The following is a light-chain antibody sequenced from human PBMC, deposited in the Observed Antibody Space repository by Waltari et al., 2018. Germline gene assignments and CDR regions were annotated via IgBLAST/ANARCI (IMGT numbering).Light chain of an antibody. J-gene: IGLJ1*01. Sequence: QSALTQPASVSGSPGQSITISCTGTSSDVSTSTPVSWYQQHPGKAPKVMIYDVSNRPSGVSNRFSGSKSGNTASLTISGLQPEDEAHYYCSSYSSANIRVFGTGTKVTVL. CDR3: SSYSSANIRV. CDR1: SSDVSTSTP. CDR2: DVS. V-gene: IGLV2-14*03.